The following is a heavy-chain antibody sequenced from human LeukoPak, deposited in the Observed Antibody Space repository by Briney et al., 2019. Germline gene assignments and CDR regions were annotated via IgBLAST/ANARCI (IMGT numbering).Heavy chain of an antibody. CDR1: GFSLSTSGMR. Sequence: SGPALVKPTQTLTLTCTFSGFSLSTSGMRVSWIRQPPGKALEWLARIDWDDDKFYSTSLKTRLTISKDTSKNQVVLTMTNMDPVDTATYYCARMTYGDRDAFDIWGQGTMVTVSS. J-gene: IGHJ3*02. D-gene: IGHD4-17*01. CDR3: ARMTYGDRDAFDI. CDR2: IDWDDDK. V-gene: IGHV2-70*04.